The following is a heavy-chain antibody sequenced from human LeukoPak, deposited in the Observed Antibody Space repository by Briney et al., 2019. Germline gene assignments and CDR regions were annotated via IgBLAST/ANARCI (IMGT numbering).Heavy chain of an antibody. CDR2: ISGSGGST. CDR3: AKLDDSSGYYYVEYFQH. V-gene: IGHV3-23*01. CDR1: GFTFSSYA. D-gene: IGHD3-22*01. Sequence: GGSLRLSCAASGFTFSSYAMSWVRQAPGKGLEWVSAISGSGGSTYYADSVKGRFTISRDNSKNTLYLQMNSLRAEDTAVYYCAKLDDSSGYYYVEYFQHWGQGTLVTVSS. J-gene: IGHJ1*01.